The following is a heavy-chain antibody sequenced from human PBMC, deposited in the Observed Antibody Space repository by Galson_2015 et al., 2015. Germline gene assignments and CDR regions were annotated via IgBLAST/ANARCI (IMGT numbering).Heavy chain of an antibody. Sequence: CLRLSCAASGFNFRSAYMDWVRQAPGKGLEWVGRIRNEPNGYTTDYAASVQGRFSIARDDSRNSLYLQMNSLQAGDTAVYYCVRVMHGDAFDIWGQGTWVTVSA. CDR1: GFNFRSAY. D-gene: IGHD3-16*01. CDR3: VRVMHGDAFDI. J-gene: IGHJ3*02. CDR2: IRNEPNGYTT. V-gene: IGHV3-72*01.